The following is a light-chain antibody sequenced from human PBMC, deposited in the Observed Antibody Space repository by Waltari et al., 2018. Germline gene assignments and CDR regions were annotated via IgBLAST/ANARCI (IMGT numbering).Light chain of an antibody. CDR1: RRDVGRYHL. V-gene: IGLV2-23*02. CDR3: CSYAGTSTMV. CDR2: EVT. J-gene: IGLJ3*02. Sequence: QSALTQPASVSGSPGMSITISCNGTRRDVGRYHLVSWYQQHPGKAPQLIIFEVTKRPSGVSDRFSGSKSDNTASLTISGLQAEDEADYFCCSYAGTSTMVFGGGTKLTVL.